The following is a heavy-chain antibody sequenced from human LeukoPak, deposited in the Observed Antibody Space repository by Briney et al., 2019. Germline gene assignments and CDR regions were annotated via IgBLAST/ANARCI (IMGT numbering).Heavy chain of an antibody. Sequence: GASVKVSCKTSGYTFTSYYISWVRQAPGQGLEWMAWISAYNGNTKYAQKFQGRVTMTTDTSTSTAYMEPRSLRSDDTAVYYCARDPLRFGELLGYFDYWGQGTLVTVSS. CDR2: ISAYNGNT. J-gene: IGHJ4*02. D-gene: IGHD3-10*01. V-gene: IGHV1-18*01. CDR3: ARDPLRFGELLGYFDY. CDR1: GYTFTSYY.